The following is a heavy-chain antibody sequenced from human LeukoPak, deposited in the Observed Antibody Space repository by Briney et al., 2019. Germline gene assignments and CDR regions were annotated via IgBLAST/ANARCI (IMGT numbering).Heavy chain of an antibody. CDR1: GGSMNSYY. Sequence: PSETLSLTCSVSGGSMNSYYWGWIRQSPGKGLEWIGYINYSGSTNYNPSLKSRVTISVDTSKNQFSLKLSSVTAADTAVYYCARHVWLQPFDYWGQGTLVTVSS. V-gene: IGHV4-59*08. D-gene: IGHD3-9*01. CDR3: ARHVWLQPFDY. CDR2: INYSGST. J-gene: IGHJ4*02.